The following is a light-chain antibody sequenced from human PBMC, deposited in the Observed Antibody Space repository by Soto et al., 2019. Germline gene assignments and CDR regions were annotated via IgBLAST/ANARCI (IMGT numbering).Light chain of an antibody. Sequence: QSALTQPASASGSPGQWITIYCTGTSSDVGGYNYVSWYQQHPGKAPKLMIYEVSNRPSGVSNRFSGSKSGNTASLTISGLQAEDEADYYCSSYTSSSTRVFGGGTKLTVL. V-gene: IGLV2-14*01. CDR3: SSYTSSSTRV. CDR1: SSDVGGYNY. CDR2: EVS. J-gene: IGLJ3*02.